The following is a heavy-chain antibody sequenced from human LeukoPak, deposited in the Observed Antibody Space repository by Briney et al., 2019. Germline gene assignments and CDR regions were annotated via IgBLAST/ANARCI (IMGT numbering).Heavy chain of an antibody. CDR1: GFTFSDYY. CDR3: ARASGRLSLRPPSSSGWYLDY. V-gene: IGHV3-11*01. D-gene: IGHD6-19*01. J-gene: IGHJ4*02. Sequence: PGGSLRLSCAASGFTFSDYYMSWIRQAPGKGLEWVSYISSSGSTIYYADSVKGRFTISRDNAKNSLYLQMNSLRAEDTAVYYCARASGRLSLRPPSSSGWYLDYWGQGTLVTVSS. CDR2: ISSSGSTI.